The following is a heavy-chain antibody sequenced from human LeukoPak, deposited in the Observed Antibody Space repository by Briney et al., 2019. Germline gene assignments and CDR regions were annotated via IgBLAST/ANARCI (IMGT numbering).Heavy chain of an antibody. CDR3: ARDNYGVDY. D-gene: IGHD3-16*01. V-gene: IGHV3-30-3*01. CDR1: GFIFNTYS. J-gene: IGHJ4*02. CDR2: MLYDGSKE. Sequence: GRSLRLSCAASGFIFNTYSMHWVRQAPGKGLDWVSFMLYDGSKEYYADSVKGRFTIARDNSKNTLYLHLNNLRPEDTAMYYCARDNYGVDYWGQGTLVTVSS.